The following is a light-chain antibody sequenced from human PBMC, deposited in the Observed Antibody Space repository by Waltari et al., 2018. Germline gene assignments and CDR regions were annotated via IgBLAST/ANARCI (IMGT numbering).Light chain of an antibody. CDR2: STS. Sequence: DIQMTQSPSSLSASIGDRVSITCRASQTISPYLDWFQQRPGKALNLLFYSTSILHSGVPLRFSGSGSGTDFTLTISSLQPEDFATYDCQQRYSIPRTFGQGTKVEMK. CDR3: QQRYSIPRT. J-gene: IGKJ1*01. V-gene: IGKV1-39*01. CDR1: QTISPY.